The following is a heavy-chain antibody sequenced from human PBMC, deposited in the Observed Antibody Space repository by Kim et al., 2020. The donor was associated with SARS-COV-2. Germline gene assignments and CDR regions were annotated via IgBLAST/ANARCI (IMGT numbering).Heavy chain of an antibody. CDR3: ARDASPQQRRTTLPRKPYNWLDP. Sequence: ASVNGSCKASGYTFTEYAIHWVRQAPGQRPEWLGWINPGNGNTQYSQRFQGRVTITRDSSATTAYLDLSSLTSEDTAVYYCARDASPQQRRTTLPRKPYNWLDPWGRGTLVTVSS. CDR1: GYTFTEYA. V-gene: IGHV1-3*01. J-gene: IGHJ5*02. D-gene: IGHD6-25*01. CDR2: INPGNGNT.